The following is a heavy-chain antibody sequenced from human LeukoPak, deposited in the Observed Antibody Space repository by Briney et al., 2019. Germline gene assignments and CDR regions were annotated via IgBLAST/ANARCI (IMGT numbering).Heavy chain of an antibody. D-gene: IGHD1-26*01. V-gene: IGHV3-7*01. J-gene: IGHJ4*02. CDR3: ARVGTWELQRVFDY. CDR2: IQRGGSES. CDR1: GFTFTDYW. Sequence: PGGSLRLSCAASGFTFTDYWMTWVRQVPGKGLEWVANIQRGGSESYYVDSVKGRSTISRENAKNSLYLQMDSLRVEATAVYSCARVGTWELQRVFDYWGQGTLVTVSS.